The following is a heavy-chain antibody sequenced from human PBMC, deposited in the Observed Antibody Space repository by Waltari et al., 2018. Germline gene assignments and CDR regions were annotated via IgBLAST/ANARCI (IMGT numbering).Heavy chain of an antibody. V-gene: IGHV4-59*11. CDR3: ARDVMIVGEFDY. CDR2: IYYSGSN. Sequence: QVQLQESGPGLVKPSETLSLTCTVSGGSISSHYWSWIRQPPGKGLELIGYIYYSGSNNYNPSLKSRVTISVDTSKNQFSLKLSSVTAADTAVYYCARDVMIVGEFDYWGQGTLVTVSS. D-gene: IGHD3-22*01. CDR1: GGSISSHY. J-gene: IGHJ4*02.